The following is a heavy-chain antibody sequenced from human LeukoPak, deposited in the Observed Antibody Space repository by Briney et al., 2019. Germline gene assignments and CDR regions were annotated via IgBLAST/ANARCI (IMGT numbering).Heavy chain of an antibody. J-gene: IGHJ4*02. V-gene: IGHV3-48*04. CDR3: ARDADGNTDH. CDR2: ISWDSSTI. CDR1: GFPFGPYA. Sequence: GSLRLSCAASGFPFGPYAMNLVRLAPGKGLQWVAYISWDSSTIHYSDSVRGRFTISRDNAKNSLYLQMNSLRVEDTAVYYCARDADGNTDHWGQGTLVTVSS.